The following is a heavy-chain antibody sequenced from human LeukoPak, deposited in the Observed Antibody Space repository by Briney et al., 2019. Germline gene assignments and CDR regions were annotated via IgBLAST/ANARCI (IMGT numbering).Heavy chain of an antibody. CDR2: ISGSGGST. J-gene: IGHJ4*02. V-gene: IGHV3-23*01. Sequence: PGGSLRVSCAASGFPFSSYAMSWVRQAPGKRLEWVSAISGSGGSTYYADSVKGRFTISRDNSKNTLYLQMNSLRAEDTAVYYCAKSGMGYYYDSSGYYYFDYWGQGTLVTVSS. CDR3: AKSGMGYYYDSSGYYYFDY. D-gene: IGHD3-22*01. CDR1: GFPFSSYA.